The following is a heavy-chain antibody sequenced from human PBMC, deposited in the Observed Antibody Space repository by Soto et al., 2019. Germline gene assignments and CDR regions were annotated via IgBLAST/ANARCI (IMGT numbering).Heavy chain of an antibody. CDR3: ARGAGLFDY. CDR2: IYYSGST. J-gene: IGHJ4*02. V-gene: IGHV4-39*07. CDR1: GGSISSSSYY. Sequence: SETLSLTCTVSGGSISSSSYYWGWIRQPPGKGLEWIGSIYYSGSTYYNPSLKSRVTISVDTSKNQFSLKLSSVTAADTAVYYCARGAGLFDYWGQGTLVTVSS.